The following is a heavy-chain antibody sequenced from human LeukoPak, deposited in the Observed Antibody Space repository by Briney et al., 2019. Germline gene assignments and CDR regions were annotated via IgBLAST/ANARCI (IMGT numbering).Heavy chain of an antibody. Sequence: GGSLRLSCAASGFTFSRYGIHWVRQAPGKGLEWVAAIWPDGSYKYYADSVKGRFTISRDNSKNTVYLQMNTLRDEDTAVYYCARAVGPFDYWGQGTLVTVSS. CDR2: IWPDGSYK. V-gene: IGHV3-33*01. CDR1: GFTFSRYG. J-gene: IGHJ4*02. CDR3: ARAVGPFDY. D-gene: IGHD3-16*01.